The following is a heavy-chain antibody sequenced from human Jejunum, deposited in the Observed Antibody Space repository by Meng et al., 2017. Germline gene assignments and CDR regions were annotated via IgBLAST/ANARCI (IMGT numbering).Heavy chain of an antibody. Sequence: QAQLQESGPRLVKPSGTLSLTCAVSGASISSSTWWSWVRQPPGKGLEWIGEIYRSGSTYYNPSLKSRVTISVDKSNNQFSLKLSSVTAADTAVYYCARDSTNTLGSQTYYFDYWGQGTLVTVSS. CDR1: GASISSSTW. CDR3: ARDSTNTLGSQTYYFDY. D-gene: IGHD2-2*02. V-gene: IGHV4-4*02. CDR2: IYRSGST. J-gene: IGHJ4*02.